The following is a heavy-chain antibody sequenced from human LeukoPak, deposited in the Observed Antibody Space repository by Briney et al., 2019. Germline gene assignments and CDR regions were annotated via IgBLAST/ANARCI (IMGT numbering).Heavy chain of an antibody. Sequence: GASVKVSCKASGYTFTSYGISWVRQAPGQGLEWMGWIGAYNGNTNYAQKLQGRVTMTTDTSTSTAYMELRSLRSDDTAVYYCARDDTIFGVRYFDYWGQGTLVTVSS. CDR3: ARDDTIFGVRYFDY. J-gene: IGHJ4*02. V-gene: IGHV1-18*01. CDR2: IGAYNGNT. D-gene: IGHD3-3*01. CDR1: GYTFTSYG.